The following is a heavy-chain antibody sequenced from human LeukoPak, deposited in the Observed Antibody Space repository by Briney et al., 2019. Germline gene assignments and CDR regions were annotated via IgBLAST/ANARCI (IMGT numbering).Heavy chain of an antibody. CDR2: INHSGST. Sequence: SETLSLTCAVYGGSFSGYYWSWIRQPPGKGLEWIGEINHSGSTNYNPSLKSRVTISVDTSKNQFSLKLSSVTAADTAVYYCARGLVAPYYFDYWAREPWSPSPQ. D-gene: IGHD6-6*01. CDR3: ARGLVAPYYFDY. CDR1: GGSFSGYY. V-gene: IGHV4-34*01. J-gene: IGHJ4*02.